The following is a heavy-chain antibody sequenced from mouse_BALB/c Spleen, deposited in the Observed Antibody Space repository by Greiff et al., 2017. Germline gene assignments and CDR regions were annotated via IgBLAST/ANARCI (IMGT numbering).Heavy chain of an antibody. CDR1: GFTFSSFG. J-gene: IGHJ2*01. CDR3: ARRYGNYERLDY. CDR2: ISSGSSTI. V-gene: IGHV5-17*02. Sequence: EVKLVESGGGLVQPGGSRKLSCAASGFTFSSFGMHWVRQAPEKGLEWVAYISSGSSTIYYADTVKGRFTISRDNPKNTLFLQMTSLRSEDTAMYYCARRYGNYERLDYWGQGTTLTVSS. D-gene: IGHD2-10*02.